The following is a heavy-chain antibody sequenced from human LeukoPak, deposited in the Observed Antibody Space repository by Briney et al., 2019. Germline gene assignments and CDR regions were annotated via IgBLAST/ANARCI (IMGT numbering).Heavy chain of an antibody. D-gene: IGHD6-13*01. CDR2: INHSGST. V-gene: IGHV4-34*01. J-gene: IGHJ4*02. CDR3: ARGWSSSWPVDY. CDR1: GGSFSGYY. Sequence: SETLSLTCAVYGGSFSGYYWSWIRQPPGKGLGWIGEINHSGSTNYNPSLKSRVTISVDTSKNQFSLKLSSVTAADTAVYYCARGWSSSWPVDYWGQGTLVTVSS.